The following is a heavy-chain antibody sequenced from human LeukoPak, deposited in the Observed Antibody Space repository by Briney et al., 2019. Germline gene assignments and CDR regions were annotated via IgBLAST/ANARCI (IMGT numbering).Heavy chain of an antibody. J-gene: IGHJ3*02. CDR3: ARYYYGSGSYYNVDKADAFDI. CDR1: GGSISSYY. V-gene: IGHV4-59*01. D-gene: IGHD3-10*01. Sequence: PSETLSLTCTVSGGSISSYYWSWIRQPPGKGLEWIGYIYYSGSTNYNPSLKSRVTISVDTSKNQFSLKLSSVTAADTAVYYCARYYYGSGSYYNVDKADAFDIWGQGTMVTVSS. CDR2: IYYSGST.